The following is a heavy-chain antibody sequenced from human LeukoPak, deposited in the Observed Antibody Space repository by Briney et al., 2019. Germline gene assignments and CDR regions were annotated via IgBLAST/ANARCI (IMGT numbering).Heavy chain of an antibody. CDR2: ISAYNGNT. CDR3: ARGTYYGDYED. CDR1: GYTFTSYG. V-gene: IGHV1-18*01. D-gene: IGHD4-17*01. J-gene: IGHJ4*02. Sequence: GASVKVSCKASGYTFTSYGISWVRQAPGQGLEWMGWISAYNGNTNYAQKLQGRVTMTRDTSTSTVYMELSSLRSEDTAVYYCARGTYYGDYEDWGQGTLVTASS.